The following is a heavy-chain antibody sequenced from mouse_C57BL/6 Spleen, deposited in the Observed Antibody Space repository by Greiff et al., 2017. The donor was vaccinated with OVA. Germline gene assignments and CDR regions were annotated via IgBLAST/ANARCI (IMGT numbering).Heavy chain of an antibody. CDR3: ARSSLLPYCRDFEY. J-gene: IGHJ2*01. CDR1: GYAFSSYW. Sequence: VQLVESGAELVKPGASVKISCKASGYAFSSYWMNWVKQRPGKGLEWIGQIYPGDGDTNYNGKFKGKATLTAAKSSRTAYMQFGSMTSEDSAVDFCARSSLLPYCRDFEYWGQGTTLTGSS. CDR2: IYPGDGDT. D-gene: IGHD1-1*01. V-gene: IGHV1-80*01.